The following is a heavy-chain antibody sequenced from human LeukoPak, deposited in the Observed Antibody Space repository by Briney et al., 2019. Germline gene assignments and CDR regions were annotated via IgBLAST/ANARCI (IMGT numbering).Heavy chain of an antibody. D-gene: IGHD3-22*01. CDR3: ARDRALLRGYYDSSGYFKMFDY. Sequence: GGSLRLSCAASGFIFKNYGMHWVRQAPGKGLEWVAVTSYDGTRQFYADSVKGRFNISRDNAKNSLYLQMNSLRAEDTAVYYCARDRALLRGYYDSSGYFKMFDYWGQGTLVTVSS. CDR2: TSYDGTRQ. V-gene: IGHV3-30*03. CDR1: GFIFKNYG. J-gene: IGHJ4*02.